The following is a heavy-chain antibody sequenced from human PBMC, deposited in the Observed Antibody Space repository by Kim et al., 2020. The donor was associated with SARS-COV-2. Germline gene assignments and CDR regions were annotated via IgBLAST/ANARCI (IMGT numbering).Heavy chain of an antibody. CDR3: ARGVGAITLPPLEYFQH. CDR1: GFTFSGYA. CDR2: ISDDGNNK. D-gene: IGHD1-26*01. J-gene: IGHJ1*01. Sequence: GGSLRLSCAASGFTFSGYAMYWVRQAPGKGLEWMAVISDDGNNKYYADSVKGRFTISRDNSNSTLYLQMNSLRPEDTAVYYCARGVGAITLPPLEYFQHWGHGTLVTVSS. V-gene: IGHV3-30-3*01.